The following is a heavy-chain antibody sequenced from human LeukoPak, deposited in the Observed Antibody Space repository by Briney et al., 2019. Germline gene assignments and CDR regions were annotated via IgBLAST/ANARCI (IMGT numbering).Heavy chain of an antibody. Sequence: PGGSLTLSRAASGFTFSSNAMRWVRQVPGRGMGWVSAISASGGNTSYPDSLKARFTISRDNSKTTLYHQMNSLRVDDTAVYYCAKELPSVAPFLDLWGQGTLVTVSS. J-gene: IGHJ5*02. CDR2: ISASGGNT. CDR1: GFTFSSNA. V-gene: IGHV3-23*01. D-gene: IGHD2/OR15-2a*01. CDR3: AKELPSVAPFLDL.